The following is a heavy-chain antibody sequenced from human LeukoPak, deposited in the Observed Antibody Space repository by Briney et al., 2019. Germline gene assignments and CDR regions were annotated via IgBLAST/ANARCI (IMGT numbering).Heavy chain of an antibody. CDR1: GFTFRTYA. V-gene: IGHV3-23*01. D-gene: IGHD3-10*01. CDR3: ARVRGYYGSGSAYYFDY. J-gene: IGHJ4*02. CDR2: VSGSGNGEGRT. Sequence: GGSLRLSCAASGFTFRTYAMTWVRQAPGKGLEWVSSVSGSGNGEGRTPYADSVKGRFTISRDNSKNTVFLQMNSLRAEDTAVYYCARVRGYYGSGSAYYFDYWGQGTLVTVSS.